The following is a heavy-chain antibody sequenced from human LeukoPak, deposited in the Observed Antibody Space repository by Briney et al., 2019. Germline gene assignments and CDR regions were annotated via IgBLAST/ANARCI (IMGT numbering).Heavy chain of an antibody. Sequence: RRCLSLSCAPSVFTLYDYGMSWVRQAPGEGLEWVSGINWIGGSTGYADSVKGRFTISRDNSKNSLYLQMNTLRADDTAVYYCARVYYYDSNGVDAFDVWGQGTMVTVSS. CDR1: VFTLYDYG. D-gene: IGHD3-22*01. CDR2: INWIGGST. V-gene: IGHV3-20*04. J-gene: IGHJ3*01. CDR3: ARVYYYDSNGVDAFDV.